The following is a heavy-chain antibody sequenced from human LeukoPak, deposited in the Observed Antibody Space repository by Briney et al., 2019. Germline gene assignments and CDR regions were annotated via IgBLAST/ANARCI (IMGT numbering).Heavy chain of an antibody. Sequence: GGSLRLSCAASGFTFRNYWMNWVRQAPGKGLEWVSSISSSSSYIYYADSVKGRFTISRDNAKNSLYLQMNSLRAEDTAVYYCARVLWPLGIPPFYYYYYMDVWGKGTTVTVSS. CDR1: GFTFRNYW. CDR3: ARVLWPLGIPPFYYYYYMDV. D-gene: IGHD7-27*01. CDR2: ISSSSSYI. V-gene: IGHV3-21*01. J-gene: IGHJ6*03.